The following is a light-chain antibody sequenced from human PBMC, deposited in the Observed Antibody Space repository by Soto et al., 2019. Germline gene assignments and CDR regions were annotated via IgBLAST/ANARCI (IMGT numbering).Light chain of an antibody. CDR1: SSNIGSNT. CDR3: AAWDDSLNAVV. CDR2: SNN. V-gene: IGLV1-44*01. J-gene: IGLJ2*01. Sequence: QSVLTKPPSASGTPGQRVTISCSGGSSNIGSNTVNWYQQLPGTAPNLLIYSNNQRPSGVPDRFSGSKSGTSASLAISGLQSEDEADYYCAAWDDSLNAVVFGGGTKVTVL.